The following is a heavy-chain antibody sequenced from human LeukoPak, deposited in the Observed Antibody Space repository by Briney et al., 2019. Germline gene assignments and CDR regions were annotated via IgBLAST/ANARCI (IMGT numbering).Heavy chain of an antibody. J-gene: IGHJ6*03. CDR1: GYTFTGYY. D-gene: IGHD5-18*01. CDR2: INPNSGGT. CDR3: ARGIYGYGLYYYYMDV. Sequence: ASVKVSCKASGYTFTGYYMHWVRQAPGQGLEWMGWINPNSGGTNYAQKFQGRVTMTRDTSISTAYMELSRLRSDDTAVYYCARGIYGYGLYYYYMDVWGKGTTVTISS. V-gene: IGHV1-2*02.